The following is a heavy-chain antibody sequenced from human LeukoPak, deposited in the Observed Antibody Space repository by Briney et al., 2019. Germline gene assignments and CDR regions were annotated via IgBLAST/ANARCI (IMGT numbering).Heavy chain of an antibody. CDR1: GVSTSSGH. CDR3: ARGYGSGSYST. V-gene: IGHV4-4*07. D-gene: IGHD3-10*01. CDR2: TSTSGPT. Sequence: PSETLSVTCMVSGVSTSSGHWIWIRQPAGKGLEWMGHTSTSGPTYYNPSLKSRVTMSLDTSENHFSLKLNSVTAADTAVYYCARGYGSGSYSTWGQGTLVTVSS. J-gene: IGHJ5*02.